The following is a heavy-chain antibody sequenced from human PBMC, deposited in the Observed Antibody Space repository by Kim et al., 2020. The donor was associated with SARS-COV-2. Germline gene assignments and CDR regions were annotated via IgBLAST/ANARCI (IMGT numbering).Heavy chain of an antibody. D-gene: IGHD6-13*01. CDR3: ARFPWSLSSRWSYYYGMDV. Sequence: SETLSLTCTVSGGSISSSSYYWGWIRQPPGKGLEWIGSIYYSGSTYYNPSLKSRVTISVDTSKNQFSLKLSSVTAADTAVYYCARFPWSLSSRWSYYYGMDVWGQGTTVTVSS. J-gene: IGHJ6*02. CDR1: GGSISSSSYY. CDR2: IYYSGST. V-gene: IGHV4-39*07.